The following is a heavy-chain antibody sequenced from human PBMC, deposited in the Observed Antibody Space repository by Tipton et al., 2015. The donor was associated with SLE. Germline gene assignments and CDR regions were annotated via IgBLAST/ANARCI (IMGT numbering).Heavy chain of an antibody. CDR3: ARGSRWFDDFWSGYPLGNWFDP. V-gene: IGHV4-39*07. CDR1: GGSISSGGYY. J-gene: IGHJ5*02. Sequence: TLSLTCTVSGGSISSGGYYWGWIRQPPGKGLEWIGSTSYSESPYYNPSLKSRVTMSVDTSKSHFSLKLTSVTAADTAIYYCARGSRWFDDFWSGYPLGNWFDPWGQGTLVTVSS. D-gene: IGHD3-3*01. CDR2: TSYSESP.